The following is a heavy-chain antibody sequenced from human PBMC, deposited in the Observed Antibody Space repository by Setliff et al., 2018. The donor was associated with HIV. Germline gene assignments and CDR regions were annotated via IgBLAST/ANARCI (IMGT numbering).Heavy chain of an antibody. Sequence: ASVKVSCKASGYTFTRYDINWVRQATGQGPEWMGWMNPNSANTGYAQKFQGRVTMTRNTSISTAYMELSSLRFEDTAVYYCAREGNFWRVFDPWGQGTLVTVSS. CDR1: GYTFTRYD. V-gene: IGHV1-8*01. J-gene: IGHJ5*02. CDR3: AREGNFWRVFDP. D-gene: IGHD3-3*01. CDR2: MNPNSANT.